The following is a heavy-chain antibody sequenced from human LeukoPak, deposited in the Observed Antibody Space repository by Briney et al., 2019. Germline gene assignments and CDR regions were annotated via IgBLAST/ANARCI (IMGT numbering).Heavy chain of an antibody. J-gene: IGHJ4*02. Sequence: SETLSLTCTVSGDSISISGYYWSWIRQHPGKGLEWIGYIYYSGSTYYNPSFKSRGSISMDTSKNQFSLKLSSVTAADTAVYFCARAVASRYFDYWGQGTPVTVSS. CDR2: IYYSGST. D-gene: IGHD6-19*01. CDR3: ARAVASRYFDY. V-gene: IGHV4-31*03. CDR1: GDSISISGYY.